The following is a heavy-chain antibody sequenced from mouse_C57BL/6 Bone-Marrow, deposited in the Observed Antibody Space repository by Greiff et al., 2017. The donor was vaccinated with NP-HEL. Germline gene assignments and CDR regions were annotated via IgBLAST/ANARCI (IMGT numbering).Heavy chain of an antibody. D-gene: IGHD2-2*01. CDR1: GYTFTSYW. Sequence: QVQLQQPGAELVKPGASVKMSCKASGYTFTSYWITWVKQRPGQGLEWIGDIYPGSGSTNYNEKFKSKATLTVYTSSSTAYMQLSSLTSEDSAVYYCEGYPDYWGQGTSVTVSS. V-gene: IGHV1-55*01. CDR2: IYPGSGST. CDR3: EGYPDY. J-gene: IGHJ4*01.